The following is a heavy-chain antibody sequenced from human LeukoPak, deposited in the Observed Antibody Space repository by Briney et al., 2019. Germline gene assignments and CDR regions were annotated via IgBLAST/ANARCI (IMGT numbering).Heavy chain of an antibody. CDR1: GFTFSSYA. D-gene: IGHD2-2*01. Sequence: GRSLRLSCAASGFTFSSYAMHWVRQAPGKGLEXXXXXSYDGSNKYYADSVKGRFTISRDNSKNTLYLQMNSLRAEDTAVYYCARDGCSSTSCYFWYFDLWGRGTLVTVSS. CDR3: ARDGCSSTSCYFWYFDL. J-gene: IGHJ2*01. CDR2: XSYDGSNK. V-gene: IGHV3-30*04.